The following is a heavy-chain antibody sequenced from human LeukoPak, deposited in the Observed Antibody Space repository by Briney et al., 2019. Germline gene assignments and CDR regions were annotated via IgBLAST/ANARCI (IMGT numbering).Heavy chain of an antibody. J-gene: IGHJ4*02. V-gene: IGHV4-59*01. CDR3: ARAPHTIFGVVITNFDY. CDR1: GGSISSYY. Sequence: SETLSLTCTVSGGSISSYYWSWIRQPPGKGPEWIGYIYYSGSTNYNPSLKSRVTISVDTSKNQFSLKLSSVTAADTAVYYCARAPHTIFGVVITNFDYWGQGTLVTVSS. D-gene: IGHD3-3*01. CDR2: IYYSGST.